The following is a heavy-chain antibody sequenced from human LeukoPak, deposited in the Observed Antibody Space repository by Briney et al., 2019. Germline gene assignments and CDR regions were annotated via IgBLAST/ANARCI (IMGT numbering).Heavy chain of an antibody. V-gene: IGHV3-15*01. CDR2: IKSKADGGTT. J-gene: IGHJ3*02. D-gene: IGHD3-16*01. CDR1: GFTFINAW. CDR3: TTEYEGSVSAFDI. Sequence: GGSLRLSCAASGFTFINAWMSWVRQAPGKGLEWVGRIKSKADGGTTDYAASVKGRFTISRDNSENTLQMNSLKTEDTAVYYCTTEYEGSVSAFDIWGQGTMVTVSS.